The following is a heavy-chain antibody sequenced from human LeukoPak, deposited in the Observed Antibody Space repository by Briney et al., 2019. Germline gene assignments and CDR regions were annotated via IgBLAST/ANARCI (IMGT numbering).Heavy chain of an antibody. J-gene: IGHJ4*02. Sequence: SETLSLTCTVSGGSISSSSYYWGWIRQPPGKGLEWIGSIYYSGSTYYNPSLKSRVTISVDTSKNQFSLKLSSVTAADTAVYYCATHDSSSSLFDYWGQGTLVTVSS. D-gene: IGHD6-6*01. CDR3: ATHDSSSSLFDY. V-gene: IGHV4-39*01. CDR2: IYYSGST. CDR1: GGSISSSSYY.